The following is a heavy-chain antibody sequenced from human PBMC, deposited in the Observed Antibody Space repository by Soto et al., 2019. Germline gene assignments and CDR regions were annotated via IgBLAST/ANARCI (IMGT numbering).Heavy chain of an antibody. D-gene: IGHD6-13*01. CDR3: ARVHSSSLDY. Sequence: EVQLLESGGGLVQPGGSLRLSCAASGFTFSRYAMSWVRQAPGKGLEWVSAISGSGGSTYYADSVKGRFTISRDNSKNTLYLQVNSLRAEDTAVYYCARVHSSSLDYWGQGTLVTVSS. CDR1: GFTFSRYA. J-gene: IGHJ4*02. CDR2: ISGSGGST. V-gene: IGHV3-23*01.